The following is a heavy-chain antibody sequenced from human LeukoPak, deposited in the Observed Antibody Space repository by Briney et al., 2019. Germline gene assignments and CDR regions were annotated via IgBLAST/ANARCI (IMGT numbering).Heavy chain of an antibody. CDR1: GFTFSSYA. CDR2: ISGSGGST. V-gene: IGHV3-23*01. J-gene: IGHJ6*02. CDR3: AKALRAAAGTYNGMDV. D-gene: IGHD6-13*01. Sequence: GGALRLSCAASGFTFSSYAMSWVRQAPGKGLEWVSAISGSGGSTYYADSVKGRFTISRDNSQDTLYLQMNGLRAEDTAVYYCAKALRAAAGTYNGMDVWGQGTTVTVSS.